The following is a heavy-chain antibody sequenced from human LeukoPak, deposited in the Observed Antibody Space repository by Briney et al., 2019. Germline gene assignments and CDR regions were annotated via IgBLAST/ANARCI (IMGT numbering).Heavy chain of an antibody. Sequence: PSETLSLTCTVSGGSIGTYSWNWIRQPPGKGLEWIGYIYYSGTTNYNPSLKSRVTISVDTSKNQFSLKLSSVTAADTAVYYCARGDWSAAQYYFDYWGQGTLVTVSS. J-gene: IGHJ4*02. CDR1: GGSIGTYS. D-gene: IGHD6-13*01. CDR2: IYYSGTT. CDR3: ARGDWSAAQYYFDY. V-gene: IGHV4-59*08.